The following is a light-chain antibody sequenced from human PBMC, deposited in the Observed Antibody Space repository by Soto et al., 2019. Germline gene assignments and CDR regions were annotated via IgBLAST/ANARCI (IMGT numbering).Light chain of an antibody. J-gene: IGLJ1*01. CDR3: SSYTSSRAYV. CDR1: SSDVGGYNY. Sequence: QSALTQPASVSGSPGQSITISCTGTSSDVGGYNYVSWYQQQSGKAPKLMIHEVSNRPSGCSNRFSGSKSGNTASLTISGLQAEDEADYYCSSYTSSRAYVFGIGTKVTVL. CDR2: EVS. V-gene: IGLV2-14*01.